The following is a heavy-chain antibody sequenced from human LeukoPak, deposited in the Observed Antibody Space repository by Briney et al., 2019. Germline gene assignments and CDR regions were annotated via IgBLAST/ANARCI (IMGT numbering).Heavy chain of an antibody. CDR3: ATAPGIAAAGVDY. D-gene: IGHD6-13*01. V-gene: IGHV1-24*01. Sequence: ASVKVSCKVSGYTLTELSMHWVRQAPGKGLEWRGGFDPEDGETIYAQKFQGRVTMTEDTSTDTAYMELSSLRSEDTGVYYCATAPGIAAAGVDYWGQGTLVTVSS. CDR2: FDPEDGET. J-gene: IGHJ4*02. CDR1: GYTLTELS.